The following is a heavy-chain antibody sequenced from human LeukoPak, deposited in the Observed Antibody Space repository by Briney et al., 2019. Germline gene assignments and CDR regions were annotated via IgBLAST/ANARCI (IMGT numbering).Heavy chain of an antibody. CDR3: ARSRTYGDYGRGLDY. V-gene: IGHV3-74*01. J-gene: IGHJ4*02. CDR1: GFTFSSCS. Sequence: PGGSLRLSCAASGFTFSSCSMNWVRQAPGKGLVYIACINTDGFSTSYADSVKGRFTISRDNAKNTLYLQMNGLRAEDTAVYYCARSRTYGDYGRGLDYWGQGTLVTVSS. D-gene: IGHD4-17*01. CDR2: INTDGFST.